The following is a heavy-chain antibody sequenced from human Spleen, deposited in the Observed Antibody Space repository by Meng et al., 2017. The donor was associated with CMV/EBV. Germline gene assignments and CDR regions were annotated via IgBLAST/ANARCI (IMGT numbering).Heavy chain of an antibody. V-gene: IGHV3-20*01. D-gene: IGHD3-10*01. CDR2: ITWNGGST. J-gene: IGHJ4*02. Sequence: AAAGFKFDDYSMTWVRQAPGRGLEWVSGITWNGGSTGYADSVKGRFTISRDNAKNSLYLQINGLSAEDTALYHCARDRGDLMYYFDFWGQGTLVTVSS. CDR3: ARDRGDLMYYFDF. CDR1: GFKFDDYS.